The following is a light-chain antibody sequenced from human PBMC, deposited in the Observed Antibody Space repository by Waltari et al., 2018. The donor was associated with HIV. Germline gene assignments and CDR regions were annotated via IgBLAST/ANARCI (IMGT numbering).Light chain of an antibody. J-gene: IGLJ2*01. Sequence: SYELTQPPSVSVSPGQTATITCSGDKLGNKFACWYQQKPGQSPGVVIYQDKKRPSGIPERFSCSNSGNTATLTISGTQAMDEADYYCQAWDSTTVIFGGGTKLTVL. CDR3: QAWDSTTVI. V-gene: IGLV3-1*01. CDR1: KLGNKF. CDR2: QDK.